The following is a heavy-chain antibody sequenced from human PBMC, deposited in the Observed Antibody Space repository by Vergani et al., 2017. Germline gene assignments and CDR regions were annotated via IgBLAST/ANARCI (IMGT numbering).Heavy chain of an antibody. CDR2: ISSSGSTI. CDR3: ARDRVILVRPGSYYNWFDP. D-gene: IGHD3-10*01. V-gene: IGHV3-11*04. J-gene: IGHJ5*02. CDR1: GFTFSDYY. Sequence: QVQLVESGGGLVKPGGSLRLSCAASGFTFSDYYMSWIRQAPGKGLEWVSYISSSGSTIYYADSVKGRFTISRDNAKNSLYLQMNSLKAEETAVYYCARDRVILVRPGSYYNWFDPWGQGTLVIVSS.